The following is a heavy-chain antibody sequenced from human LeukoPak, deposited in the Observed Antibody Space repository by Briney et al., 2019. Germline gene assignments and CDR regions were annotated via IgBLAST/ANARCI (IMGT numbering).Heavy chain of an antibody. Sequence: SETLSPTCSVSGGSMKDYYWSWIRQPPGKGLEWIAYINDNGHSGYNPALESRVTISVATSKNHFSLRLRSVTAADTAVYFCARESADYVRGGFSDYWGQGGMLSVCS. V-gene: IGHV4-59*12. J-gene: IGHJ4*02. CDR3: ARESADYVRGGFSDY. D-gene: IGHD3-16*01. CDR1: GGSMKDYY. CDR2: INDNGHS.